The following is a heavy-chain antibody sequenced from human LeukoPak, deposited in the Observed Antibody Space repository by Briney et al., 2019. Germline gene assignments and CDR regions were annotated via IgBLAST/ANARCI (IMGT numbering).Heavy chain of an antibody. D-gene: IGHD3-16*01. V-gene: IGHV3-7*05. J-gene: IGHJ4*02. CDR3: ARGGGRFEF. CDR2: IKEDGSGE. Sequence: GGSLRLSCAASGFTFSSYWMSWVRQAPGKGLEWVANIKEDGSGENYVDSMKGRFTISRDNAKNSLYLQLNTLRAEDTAVYYCARGGGRFEFWGQGTLVTVSS. CDR1: GFTFSSYW.